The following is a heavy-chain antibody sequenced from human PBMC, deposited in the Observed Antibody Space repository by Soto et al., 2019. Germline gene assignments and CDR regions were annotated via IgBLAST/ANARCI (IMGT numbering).Heavy chain of an antibody. CDR1: GFTFSSYS. CDR3: ARDGGYSYGPDY. V-gene: IGHV3-21*01. J-gene: IGHJ4*02. D-gene: IGHD5-18*01. Sequence: GGSLRLSCAASGFTFSSYSMNWVRQAPGKGLEWVSSISSSSSYIYYADSVKGRFTISRDNAKNSLYLQMNSLRADDTAVYYCARDGGYSYGPDYWGQGTLVTVSS. CDR2: ISSSSSYI.